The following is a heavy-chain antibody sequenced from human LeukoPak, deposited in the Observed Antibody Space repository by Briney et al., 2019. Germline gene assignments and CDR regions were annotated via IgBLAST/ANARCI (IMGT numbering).Heavy chain of an antibody. J-gene: IGHJ4*02. CDR1: GFTFSSYG. D-gene: IGHD2-2*01. Sequence: GGSLRLSCAASGFTFSSYGMNWVRQAPEKGLEWVSAITGSGGSTFFADSVKGRFTISRDNSKNTLYLQMNSLRAEDTAVYYCARPNRGYCDDTSCSHFDYWGQGTLVTVSS. V-gene: IGHV3-23*01. CDR2: ITGSGGST. CDR3: ARPNRGYCDDTSCSHFDY.